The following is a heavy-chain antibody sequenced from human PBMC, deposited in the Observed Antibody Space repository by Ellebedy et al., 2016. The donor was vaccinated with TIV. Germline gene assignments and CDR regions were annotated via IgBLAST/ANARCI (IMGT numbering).Heavy chain of an antibody. D-gene: IGHD3-3*01. CDR2: IIPILRVA. CDR3: ARRLDLGHRSGYYRGDVFDI. J-gene: IGHJ3*02. Sequence: SVKVSXXASGGTFSSWPISWVRQAPGQGLEWMGRIIPILRVATYAQNFQGRLTITADKSTSTAYMDLSSLTSEDTAVYFCARRLDLGHRSGYYRGDVFDIWGHGTMVTVSA. V-gene: IGHV1-69*02. CDR1: GGTFSSWP.